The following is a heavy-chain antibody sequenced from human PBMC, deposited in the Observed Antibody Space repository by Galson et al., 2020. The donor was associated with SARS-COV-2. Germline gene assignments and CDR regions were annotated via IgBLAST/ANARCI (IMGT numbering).Heavy chain of an antibody. CDR1: GGSISSSSYY. J-gene: IGHJ3*02. CDR3: ARLQSGYDLIGGRGTFDI. D-gene: IGHD5-12*01. Sequence: SETLSLTCTVSGGSISSSSYYWGWIRQPPGKGLEWIGSIYYSGSTYYNPSLKSRVTIYVDTSKNQFSLNLSSVTAADTAVYYCARLQSGYDLIGGRGTFDIWGQGTMVTVSS. CDR2: IYYSGST. V-gene: IGHV4-39*01.